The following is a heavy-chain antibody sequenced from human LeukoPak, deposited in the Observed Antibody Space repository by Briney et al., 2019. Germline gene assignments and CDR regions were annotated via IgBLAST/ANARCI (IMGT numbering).Heavy chain of an antibody. J-gene: IGHJ3*01. V-gene: IGHV3-74*01. Sequence: PGGSLRLSCAASGFTFRTYWMHWVRQAPGKGLVWVSRLNTDGSSTNYADSVKGRFTISRDNVNHTLFLQMNSLRVEDTAMYYCVKDIQLSTWGLGTMVTVSS. CDR1: GFTFRTYW. CDR2: LNTDGSST. D-gene: IGHD5-24*01. CDR3: VKDIQLST.